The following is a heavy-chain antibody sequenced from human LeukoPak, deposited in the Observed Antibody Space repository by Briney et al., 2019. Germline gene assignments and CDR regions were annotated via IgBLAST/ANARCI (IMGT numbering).Heavy chain of an antibody. CDR2: IKQDGSDK. CDR3: TRGPPDGSGNYYPGDF. V-gene: IGHV3-7*01. Sequence: PGGSLRLSCAASGFTFTSHWMSWVRQAPGKGLEWVANIKQDGSDKYYVESVKGRFTISRDNAKNSLYLQMNSLRVEDTAVYYCTRGPPDGSGNYYPGDFWGQGTLVTASS. J-gene: IGHJ4*02. CDR1: GFTFTSHW. D-gene: IGHD3-10*01.